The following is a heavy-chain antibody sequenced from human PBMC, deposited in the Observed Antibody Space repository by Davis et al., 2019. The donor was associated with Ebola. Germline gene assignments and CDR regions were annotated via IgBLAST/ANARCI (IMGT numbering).Heavy chain of an antibody. D-gene: IGHD4-17*01. V-gene: IGHV3-21*05. Sequence: GESLKISCAASGFTFSSYSMNWVRQAPGKGLEWVSYISSSSSYIYYADSVKGRFTISRDNAKNSLYLQMNSLRAEDTAVYYCARIYGDYYYYGMDVWGQGTTVTVSS. CDR2: ISSSSSYI. CDR3: ARIYGDYYYYGMDV. J-gene: IGHJ6*02. CDR1: GFTFSSYS.